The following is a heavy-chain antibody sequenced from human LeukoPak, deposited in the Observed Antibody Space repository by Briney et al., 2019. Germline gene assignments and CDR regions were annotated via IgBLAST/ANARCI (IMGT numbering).Heavy chain of an antibody. Sequence: GGSLRLSCAASGFTFSSYSMNWVRQAPGKGLEWVSSISSSSSYIYYADSVKGRFTISRDNAKNSLYLQMNSLRAEDTAVYYCARCEDYYDSSGYSDYWGQGTLVTVSS. J-gene: IGHJ4*02. CDR1: GFTFSSYS. CDR2: ISSSSSYI. V-gene: IGHV3-21*01. D-gene: IGHD3-22*01. CDR3: ARCEDYYDSSGYSDY.